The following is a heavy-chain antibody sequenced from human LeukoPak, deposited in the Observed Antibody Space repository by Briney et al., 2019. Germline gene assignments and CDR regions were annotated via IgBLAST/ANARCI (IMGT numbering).Heavy chain of an antibody. J-gene: IGHJ4*02. CDR1: GYTFTSYY. D-gene: IGHD6-19*01. CDR3: ARDFSSGWPLYYFDY. V-gene: IGHV1-46*01. CDR2: ISPSGGST. Sequence: GASVKVSCKASGYTFTSYYMHWVRQAPGQGLEWMGIISPSGGSTSYAQKFQGRVTMTRDTSTSTVYMELSSLRSEDTAVYYCARDFSSGWPLYYFDYWGQGTLVTVSS.